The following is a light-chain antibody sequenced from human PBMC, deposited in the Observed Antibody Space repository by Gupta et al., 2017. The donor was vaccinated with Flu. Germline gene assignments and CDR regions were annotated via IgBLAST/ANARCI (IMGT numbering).Light chain of an antibody. CDR1: KDITEY. CDR3: QQYRNYPLN. J-gene: IGKJ4*01. Sequence: DIQKTDSPSPVSASVGDTLTITCQESKDITEYLAWFQQKPGKAPKSLIYAASSLRSGVPSKFSGSGSGTHFTLTISSLQPEDFATYYCQQYRNYPLNFGGGTKVELK. V-gene: IGKV1-16*02. CDR2: AAS.